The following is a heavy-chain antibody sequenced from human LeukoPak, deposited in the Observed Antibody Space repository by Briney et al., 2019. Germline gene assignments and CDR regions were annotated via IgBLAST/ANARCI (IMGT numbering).Heavy chain of an antibody. J-gene: IGHJ4*02. CDR2: INPNSGGT. D-gene: IGHD3-10*01. CDR3: ARDLEGYHYGSGNYPQ. Sequence: ASVKVSCKASGYTFTGYYIHWLRQAPGQGLEWMGFINPNSGGTNYAQRFQGRVTMTRDMSISTAYMELSSLTSDDTAVYYCARDLEGYHYGSGNYPQWGQGTLITVSS. CDR1: GYTFTGYY. V-gene: IGHV1-2*02.